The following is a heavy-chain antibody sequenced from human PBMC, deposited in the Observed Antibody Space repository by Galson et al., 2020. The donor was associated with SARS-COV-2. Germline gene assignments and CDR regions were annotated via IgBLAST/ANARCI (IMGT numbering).Heavy chain of an antibody. D-gene: IGHD2-15*01. CDR3: ARDRNCRGGSCSYFDC. J-gene: IGHJ4*02. Sequence: SETLSLTCTVSGGSISSGGYYWSWIRQHPGKGLEWIGYIYYSGSTYYNPSIKSRVTISVDTSKNQFSLRLSSVTAADTAVYYCARDRNCRGGSCSYFDCWGQGTLVTVS. CDR2: IYYSGST. CDR1: GGSISSGGYY. V-gene: IGHV4-31*03.